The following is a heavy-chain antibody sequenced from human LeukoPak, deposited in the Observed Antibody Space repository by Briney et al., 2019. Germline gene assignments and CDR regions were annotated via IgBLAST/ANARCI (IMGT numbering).Heavy chain of an antibody. Sequence: GASVKVSCKTSGYPFTTWEINWLRQAAGQGLEWMGWVHPNSGDTDYAQRFQGRVTMTRDTSTSTVYMELRGLRYDDTAVYFCARGPRNDPWGQGTLVTVSS. CDR3: ARGPRNDP. J-gene: IGHJ5*02. CDR1: GYPFTTWE. V-gene: IGHV1-8*01. CDR2: VHPNSGDT. D-gene: IGHD1-14*01.